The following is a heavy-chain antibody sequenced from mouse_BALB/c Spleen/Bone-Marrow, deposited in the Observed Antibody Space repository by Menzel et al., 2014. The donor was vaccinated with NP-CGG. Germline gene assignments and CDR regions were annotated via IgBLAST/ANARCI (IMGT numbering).Heavy chain of an antibody. CDR1: GFTFTRYW. D-gene: IGHD1-1*01. Sequence: QVQLQQPGAELAKPGASVKMSCKASGFTFTRYWIHWVKPGPGQGLEWIGYINPSTGYTGYNQKFKDKATLTADKSSSTAYMQLSSLTSEDSAVYYCARGDYYGKGGAMDYWGQGTPVTVSS. J-gene: IGHJ4*01. CDR2: INPSTGYT. CDR3: ARGDYYGKGGAMDY. V-gene: IGHV1-7*01.